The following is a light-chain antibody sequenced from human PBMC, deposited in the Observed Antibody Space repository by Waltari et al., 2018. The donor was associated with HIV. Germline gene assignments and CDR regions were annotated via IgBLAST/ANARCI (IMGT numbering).Light chain of an antibody. J-gene: IGLJ3*02. CDR3: LLYMASGRV. CDR2: NTD. V-gene: IGLV8-61*01. CDR1: SGSVSGVFY. Sequence: QTVVTQEPSFSVSPGGTITLTCGLSSGSVSGVFYPSWYQQTTGQPPRTLIYNTDTRSSGVPDRFSGSIVGNKASLTITGAQSEDESDDYCLLYMASGRVFGGGTRLTVL.